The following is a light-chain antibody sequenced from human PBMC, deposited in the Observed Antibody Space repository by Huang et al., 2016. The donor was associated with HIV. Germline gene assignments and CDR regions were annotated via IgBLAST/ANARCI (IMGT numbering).Light chain of an antibody. CDR3: QQRRNWPPS. CDR2: DAS. V-gene: IGKV3-11*01. J-gene: IGKJ5*01. CDR1: QSVSSY. Sequence: EVVLTQSPATLSLSPGEGATLSCRAGQSVSSYLAWYQQKPGQAPRLLIYDASNRASGIPARFSGSGSGTDFTLTISSLEPEDCAVYYCQQRRNWPPSFGQGTRLEIK.